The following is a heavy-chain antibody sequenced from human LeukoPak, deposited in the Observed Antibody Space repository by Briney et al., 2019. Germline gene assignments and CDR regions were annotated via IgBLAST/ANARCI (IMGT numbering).Heavy chain of an antibody. CDR3: ARGGRTSSYTRGYNWFDP. D-gene: IGHD2-2*02. Sequence: GASVKVSCKASGGTFSSYAISWVRQAPGQGLEWMGGIIPIFGTANYAQKFQGRVTITADESTSTAYMELSSLRSEDTAVYYCARGGRTSSYTRGYNWFDPWGQGTLVTVSS. CDR2: IIPIFGTA. J-gene: IGHJ5*02. V-gene: IGHV1-69*01. CDR1: GGTFSSYA.